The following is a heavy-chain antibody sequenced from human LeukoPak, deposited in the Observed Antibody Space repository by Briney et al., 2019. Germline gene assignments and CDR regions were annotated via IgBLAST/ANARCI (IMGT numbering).Heavy chain of an antibody. V-gene: IGHV4-59*01. CDR2: IYYSGST. Sequence: ASETLSLTCTVSGGSISSYYWSWIRQPPGKGLEWIGYIYYSGSTNYNPSLKSRVTISVDTSKNQFSPKLSSVTAADTAVYYCARSKQQYFQHWGQGTLVTVSS. CDR1: GGSISSYY. CDR3: ARSKQQYFQH. D-gene: IGHD6-13*01. J-gene: IGHJ1*01.